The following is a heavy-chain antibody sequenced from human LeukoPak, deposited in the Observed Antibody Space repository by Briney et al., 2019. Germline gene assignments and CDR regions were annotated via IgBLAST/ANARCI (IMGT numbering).Heavy chain of an antibody. CDR3: ARFGYTSGLDY. CDR2: IYYGGST. Sequence: PSETLSLTCTFSGGSISSSSYYWGWVRQPPGKGLDWIGSIYYGGSTYYNPSLKSRVTISVDTSKNQFSLRLSSVTAADTAVYYCARFGYTSGLDYWGQGSLVTVSS. CDR1: GGSISSSSYY. D-gene: IGHD6-19*01. V-gene: IGHV4-39*01. J-gene: IGHJ4*02.